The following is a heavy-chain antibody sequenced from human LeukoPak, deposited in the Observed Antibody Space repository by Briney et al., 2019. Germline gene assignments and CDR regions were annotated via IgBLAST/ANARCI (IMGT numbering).Heavy chain of an antibody. J-gene: IGHJ4*02. V-gene: IGHV3-74*01. CDR2: IKSDGSSP. CDR3: AKDGHYSNFYFDY. D-gene: IGHD4-11*01. Sequence: PGGSLRLSCAASGFIFSSYWMHWVRQAPGKGPVWVSRIKSDGSSPNYADSVKGRFTISRDNAKNTVYLHMNSLRAEDTAVYYCAKDGHYSNFYFDYWGQGTLVTVSS. CDR1: GFIFSSYW.